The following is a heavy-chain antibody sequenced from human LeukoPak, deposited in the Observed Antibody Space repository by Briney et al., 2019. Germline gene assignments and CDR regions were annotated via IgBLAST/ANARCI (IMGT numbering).Heavy chain of an antibody. D-gene: IGHD1-14*01. Sequence: GGSLRLSCAASGFTVSSNYMSWVRQAPGKGLEWVSVIYSGGSTYYADSAKGRFTISRDNSKNTLYLQMNSLRAEDTAVYYCARDSRDHPGMDVWGQGTLVTVSS. CDR3: ARDSRDHPGMDV. CDR2: IYSGGST. J-gene: IGHJ4*02. V-gene: IGHV3-66*01. CDR1: GFTVSSNY.